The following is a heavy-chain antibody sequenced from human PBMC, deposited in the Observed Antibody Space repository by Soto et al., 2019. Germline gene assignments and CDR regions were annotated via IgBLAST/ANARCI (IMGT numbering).Heavy chain of an antibody. CDR2: IYYSGST. CDR3: ARGYYDILTGYYPLSY. D-gene: IGHD3-9*01. J-gene: IGHJ1*01. CDR1: GGSISSGGYY. V-gene: IGHV4-31*03. Sequence: PSETLSLTCTVSGGSISSGGYYWSWIRQHPGKGLEWIGYIYYSGSTYYNPSLKSRVTISVDTSKNQFSLKLSSVTAADTAVYYCARGYYDILTGYYPLSYWAQGTLVTSPQ.